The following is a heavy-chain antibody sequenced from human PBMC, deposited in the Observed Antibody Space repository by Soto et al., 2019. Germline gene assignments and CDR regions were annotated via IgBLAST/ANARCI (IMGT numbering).Heavy chain of an antibody. Sequence: PVGSLRISCAASGFTFSSYAMSWVRQAPGKGLAWVSAIISSSSYTYYADSVKGRFTISRDNAKNSLYLQMNSLRAEDTAVYYCARDFEIVVVPAATFTCYYGMDVWGQGTTVTVSS. J-gene: IGHJ6*02. CDR3: ARDFEIVVVPAATFTCYYGMDV. V-gene: IGHV3-21*01. CDR1: GFTFSSYA. CDR2: IISSSSYT. D-gene: IGHD2-2*01.